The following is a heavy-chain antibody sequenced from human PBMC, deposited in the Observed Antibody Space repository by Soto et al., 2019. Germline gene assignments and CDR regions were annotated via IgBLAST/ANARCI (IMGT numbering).Heavy chain of an antibody. D-gene: IGHD1-26*01. CDR3: ANFYSGSYSTY. V-gene: IGHV3-30*18. Sequence: GGSLRLSCAASGFTFNTYGMYWVRQAPGKGLEWVAAISYDGSNKCHADSVKGRFTISRDNSKNTLYLQMNSLRAEDTAVYYCANFYSGSYSTYWGQGTLVTVSS. J-gene: IGHJ4*02. CDR2: ISYDGSNK. CDR1: GFTFNTYG.